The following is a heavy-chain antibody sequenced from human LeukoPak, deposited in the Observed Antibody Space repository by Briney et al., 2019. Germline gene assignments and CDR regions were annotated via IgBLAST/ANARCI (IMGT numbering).Heavy chain of an antibody. Sequence: GGSLRLSCAASGFTFSSYGMHWVRQAPGKGLEWVAVISYDGSNKYYADSVKGRFTISRDNSKNTLYLQMNSLRAEDTAVYYCARVAVAGSRTQYYFDYWGQGTLVTVSS. V-gene: IGHV3-30*03. D-gene: IGHD6-19*01. J-gene: IGHJ4*02. CDR2: ISYDGSNK. CDR3: ARVAVAGSRTQYYFDY. CDR1: GFTFSSYG.